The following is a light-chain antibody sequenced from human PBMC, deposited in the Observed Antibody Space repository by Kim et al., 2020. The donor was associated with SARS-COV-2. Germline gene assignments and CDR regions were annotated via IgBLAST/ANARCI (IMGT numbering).Light chain of an antibody. CDR1: QTISGIY. Sequence: ERDPFACGTSQTISGIYLAWFQKKPDQAPRLLIYRASSRATDNPVRFSGSRSGTDFTLTISRLEPEDFAVYYCQQYGSSPWTFGQVTKVDIK. J-gene: IGKJ1*01. CDR3: QQYGSSPWT. CDR2: RAS. V-gene: IGKV3-20*01.